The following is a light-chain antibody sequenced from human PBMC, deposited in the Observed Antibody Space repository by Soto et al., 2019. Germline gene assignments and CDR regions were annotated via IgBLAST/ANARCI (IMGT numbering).Light chain of an antibody. Sequence: QSALTQPASVSGSPGQSITISCTGTSSDVGGYNYVSWYQQHPGKAPKLMIYEVSNRPSGVSNRFSGSKSGNTASLTISALQAEDEADYYCSSYTSITTLVFGGGTKVTVL. CDR3: SSYTSITTLV. J-gene: IGLJ2*01. CDR2: EVS. V-gene: IGLV2-14*01. CDR1: SSDVGGYNY.